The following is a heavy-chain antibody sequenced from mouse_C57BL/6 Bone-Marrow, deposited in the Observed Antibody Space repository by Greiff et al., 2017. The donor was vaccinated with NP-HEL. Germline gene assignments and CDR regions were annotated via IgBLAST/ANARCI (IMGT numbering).Heavy chain of an antibody. Sequence: VQLQQPGAELVKPGASVKMSCKASGYTFTSYWITWVKQRPGQGLEWIGDIYPGSGSTNYNEKFKSKATLTVDTSSSTAYMQLSSLTSEDSAVYYCARWKYYGSSPYAMDYWGQGTSVTVSS. CDR2: IYPGSGST. CDR3: ARWKYYGSSPYAMDY. CDR1: GYTFTSYW. J-gene: IGHJ4*01. V-gene: IGHV1-55*01. D-gene: IGHD1-1*01.